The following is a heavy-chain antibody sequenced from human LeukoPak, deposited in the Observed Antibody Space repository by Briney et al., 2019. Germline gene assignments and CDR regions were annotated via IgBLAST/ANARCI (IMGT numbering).Heavy chain of an antibody. CDR2: ISGSGGST. V-gene: IGHV3-23*01. CDR3: AKDSLVRGYSYGLDD. Sequence: PGGSLRLSCAASGFTFSSYAMSWVGQAPGKGLEWVSAISGSGGSTYYADSVKGRFTISRDNSKNTLYLQMNSLRAEDTAVYYCAKDSLVRGYSYGLDDWGQGTLVTVSS. J-gene: IGHJ4*02. CDR1: GFTFSSYA. D-gene: IGHD5-18*01.